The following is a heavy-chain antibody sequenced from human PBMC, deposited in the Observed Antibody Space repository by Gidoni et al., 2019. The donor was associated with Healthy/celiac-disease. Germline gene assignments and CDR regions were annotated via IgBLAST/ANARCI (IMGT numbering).Heavy chain of an antibody. D-gene: IGHD3-9*01. V-gene: IGHV3-9*01. CDR2: ISWYSGSI. CDR3: AKDNDILTGYPDY. J-gene: IGHJ4*02. CDR1: GVTFDDYA. Sequence: EVQLVESGGGLVQPGRSMSISCAASGVTFDDYAMHWVRQAAGKGLEWVSGISWYSGSIGYADSVNGRFTISRDNAKNSLYLQMNSLRAEDTALYYCAKDNDILTGYPDYWGQGTLVTVSS.